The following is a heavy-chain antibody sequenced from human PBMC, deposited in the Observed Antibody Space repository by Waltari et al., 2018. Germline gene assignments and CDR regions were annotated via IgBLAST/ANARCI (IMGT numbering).Heavy chain of an antibody. CDR1: GFTFSSYG. Sequence: QVQLVESGGGVVQPGGSLRLSCAASGFTFSSYGMHWVRQAPGKGLGWVAFIRYDGSNKYYADSVKGRFTISRDNSKNTLYLQMNSLRAEDTAMYYCARGKAPNYYGMDVWGQGTTVTVSS. CDR2: IRYDGSNK. V-gene: IGHV3-30*02. J-gene: IGHJ6*02. CDR3: ARGKAPNYYGMDV. D-gene: IGHD3-16*01.